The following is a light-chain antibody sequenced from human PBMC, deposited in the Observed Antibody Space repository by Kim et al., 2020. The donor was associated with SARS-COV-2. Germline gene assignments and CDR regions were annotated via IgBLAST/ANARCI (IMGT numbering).Light chain of an antibody. V-gene: IGKV1-39*01. CDR1: HSISGY. J-gene: IGKJ2*01. Sequence: DIQMTQSPSSLSASVGDRVTITCRASHSISGYLNWYHQKPGKVPKLLIYATSTLQAGVPSRFSGSESGTDFTLTISSLQPEDFATYYCQQSFSTPHTFGPGTKLEI. CDR3: QQSFSTPHT. CDR2: ATS.